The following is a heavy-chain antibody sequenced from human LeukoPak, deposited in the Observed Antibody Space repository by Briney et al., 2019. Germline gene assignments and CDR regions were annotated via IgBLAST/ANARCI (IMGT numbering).Heavy chain of an antibody. CDR2: IYSGGST. CDR3: ASGPKEDGDYFDY. D-gene: IGHD4-17*01. V-gene: IGHV3-66*01. Sequence: VXXAPGXGLEWVSVIYSGGSTFYADSVKGRFTISRDNSKSTLYLQMNSLRVEDTAVYYCASGPKEDGDYFDYWGQGTLVTVSS. J-gene: IGHJ4*02.